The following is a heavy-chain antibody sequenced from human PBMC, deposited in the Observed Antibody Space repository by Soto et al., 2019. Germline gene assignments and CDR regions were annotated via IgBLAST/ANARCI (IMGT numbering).Heavy chain of an antibody. Sequence: QLHLQESGSGLVKPSQTLSLTCAVSGGSISSGGYSCSWIRQPPVKGLEWIGYIYHSGSTYYNPSLKSPVTISVDRSKNQFSLKLSSVTAADTAVYYCAAGGGLPRYYWGQGTLVTVSS. J-gene: IGHJ4*02. CDR2: IYHSGST. V-gene: IGHV4-30-2*01. D-gene: IGHD5-12*01. CDR3: AAGGGLPRYY. CDR1: GGSISSGGYS.